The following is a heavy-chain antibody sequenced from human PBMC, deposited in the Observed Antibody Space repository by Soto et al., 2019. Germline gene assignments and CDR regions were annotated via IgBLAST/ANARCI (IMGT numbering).Heavy chain of an antibody. V-gene: IGHV4-59*02. Sequence: QMQLQASGPGLVKPSETLSLTCNVSGASVSHGYWSWIRQPPGKGLEWIGFMYFGGSFNYNPSLTGRATRSVETSKTPFSMKLTSVTASDTAVYYCARSYYDSTGFAVDPWGQGTLVTVSS. CDR1: GASVSHGY. D-gene: IGHD3-22*01. CDR3: ARSYYDSTGFAVDP. J-gene: IGHJ5*02. CDR2: MYFGGSF.